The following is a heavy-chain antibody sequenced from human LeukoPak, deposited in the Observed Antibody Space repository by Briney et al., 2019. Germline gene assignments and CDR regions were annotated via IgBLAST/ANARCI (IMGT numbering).Heavy chain of an antibody. Sequence: GGSLRLSCAASGFTFSSYAMHWVRQAPGKGLEWVAVISYDGSNKYYADSVKGRFTISRDNSKNTLYLQMNSLRAEDTAVYYCARGGQQLVPGAEYFQHWGQGTLVTVSS. CDR2: ISYDGSNK. D-gene: IGHD6-13*01. V-gene: IGHV3-30*14. CDR3: ARGGQQLVPGAEYFQH. CDR1: GFTFSSYA. J-gene: IGHJ1*01.